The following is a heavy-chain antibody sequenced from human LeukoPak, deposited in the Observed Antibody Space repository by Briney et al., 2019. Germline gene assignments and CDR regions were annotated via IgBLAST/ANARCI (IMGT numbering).Heavy chain of an antibody. CDR2: IYYSGST. D-gene: IGHD2-15*01. CDR3: ARHWGADDCSGGSCGPVWFDP. CDR1: GGSISSYY. J-gene: IGHJ5*02. Sequence: SETLSLTCTVSGGSISSYYWSWIRQPPGKGLEWIGYIYYSGSTNYNPSLKSRVTISVDTSKNQFSLKLSSVTAADTAVYYCARHWGADDCSGGSCGPVWFDPWGQGTLVTVSS. V-gene: IGHV4-59*08.